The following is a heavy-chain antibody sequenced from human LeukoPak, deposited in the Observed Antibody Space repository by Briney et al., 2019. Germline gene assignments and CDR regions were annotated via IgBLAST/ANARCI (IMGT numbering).Heavy chain of an antibody. V-gene: IGHV1-8*01. J-gene: IGHJ5*02. CDR3: ARGRYVDDILTGDNWFDP. D-gene: IGHD3-9*01. CDR1: GYTFTSYD. Sequence: ASVKVSCKASGYTFTSYDINWVRQATGQGLEWMGWMNPNSGNTGYAQKFQGRVTMTRNTSISTAYMELSGLRSEDTAVYYCARGRYVDDILTGDNWFDPWGQGTLVTVSS. CDR2: MNPNSGNT.